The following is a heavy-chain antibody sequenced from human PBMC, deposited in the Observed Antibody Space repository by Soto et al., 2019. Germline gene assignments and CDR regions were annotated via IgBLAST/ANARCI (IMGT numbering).Heavy chain of an antibody. CDR3: ARDGPLSSPTSGWFDP. CDR1: GFTFRSYW. J-gene: IGHJ5*02. Sequence: EEQVVESGGGLVQPGGSLRLSCVASGFTFRSYWMSWVRQAPGKGLEWVANIKQDGNERHYMDSVKGRFTISRDNAKNSLALVMTRLKTEDTDVYYCARDGPLSSPTSGWFDPWGQGTLVIVSS. V-gene: IGHV3-7*05. CDR2: IKQDGNER. D-gene: IGHD3-16*02.